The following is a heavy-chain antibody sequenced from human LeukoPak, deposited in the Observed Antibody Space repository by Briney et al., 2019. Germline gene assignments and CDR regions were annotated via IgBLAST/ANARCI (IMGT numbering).Heavy chain of an antibody. J-gene: IGHJ5*02. CDR2: IIPIFGTT. V-gene: IGHV1-69*05. Sequence: SVKDSCQASGGTFSSYAISWVRQAPGKGLEWMGGIIPIFGTTNYAQKFQGRVIITTDESTSTAYMELSSLRSEDTAVYYCARGPSPYCGGDCFNWFDPWGQGTLVTVSS. CDR1: GGTFSSYA. D-gene: IGHD2-21*02. CDR3: ARGPSPYCGGDCFNWFDP.